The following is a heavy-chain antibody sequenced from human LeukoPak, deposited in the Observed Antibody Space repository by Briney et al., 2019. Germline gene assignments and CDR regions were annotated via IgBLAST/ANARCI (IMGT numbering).Heavy chain of an antibody. J-gene: IGHJ4*02. CDR3: ASTSYGDFSFDY. Sequence: PSETLSLTCTVSGGSISSSSYYWGWIRQPPGKGLEWIGSIYYSGSTYYNPSLKSRVTISVDTSKNQFSLKLSSVTAADTAVYYCASTSYGDFSFDYWGQGTLVTVSS. CDR1: GGSISSSSYY. D-gene: IGHD4-17*01. CDR2: IYYSGST. V-gene: IGHV4-39*07.